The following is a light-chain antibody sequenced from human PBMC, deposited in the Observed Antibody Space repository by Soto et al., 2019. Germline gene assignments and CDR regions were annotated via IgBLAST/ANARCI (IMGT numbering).Light chain of an antibody. J-gene: IGKJ1*01. Sequence: DIVMTQSPDSLAVSLGERATINCKSSQSVLYSSNNKNYLAWYQQKPGQPPKLLIYWASTRESGVPDRFSGSGPVTDFTLTISSLQAVAVAVYYCQQYYSTPTWTFGHGTKVEIK. V-gene: IGKV4-1*01. CDR2: WAS. CDR3: QQYYSTPTWT. CDR1: QSVLYSSNNKNY.